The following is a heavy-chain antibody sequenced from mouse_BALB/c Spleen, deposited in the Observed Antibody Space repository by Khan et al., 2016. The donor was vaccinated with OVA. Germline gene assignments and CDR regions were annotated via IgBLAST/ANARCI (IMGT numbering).Heavy chain of an antibody. D-gene: IGHD2-1*01. CDR2: ISSGGDNT. CDR3: ARSNYGTFAY. CDR1: GFTFSSFS. J-gene: IGHJ3*01. Sequence: VESGGGLVKPGGSLKLSCAASGFTFSSFSMSWVRQTPEKRLEWVATISSGGDNTFYSDSVKGRFTISSDNAKNNLSLQMSSLRSEDTALYYCARSNYGTFAYWGQGTLVTVSA. V-gene: IGHV5-9*03.